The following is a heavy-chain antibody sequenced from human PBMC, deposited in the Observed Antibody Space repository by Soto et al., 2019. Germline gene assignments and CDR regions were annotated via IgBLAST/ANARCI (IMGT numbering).Heavy chain of an antibody. CDR1: GFSLSTSGVG. CDR2: IYWDDDK. Sequence: QITLKESGPTLVKPTQTLTLTCTFSGFSLSTSGVGVGWIRQPPGKALEWLALIYWDDDKRYSPALNSRLTITKHTSKNQVVLTMANMDTVDTATDYCAHSDSSGYYLYYCYYYCMDVWGQGTMVTVSS. V-gene: IGHV2-5*02. D-gene: IGHD3-22*01. J-gene: IGHJ6*02. CDR3: AHSDSSGYYLYYCYYYCMDV.